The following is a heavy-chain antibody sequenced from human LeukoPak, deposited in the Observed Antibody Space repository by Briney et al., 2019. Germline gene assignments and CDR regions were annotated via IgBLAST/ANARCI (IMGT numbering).Heavy chain of an antibody. CDR1: GITLSNYG. CDR2: LSGSGGGT. V-gene: IGHV3-23*01. Sequence: GGSLRLSCAVSGITLSNYGMSWVRQAPGKGLEWVAGLSGSGGGTNYADSVQGRFTISRDNPKNTLYLQMNSLRAEDTAVYFCAKRGVVIRVFLIGFHKEAYYFDSWGQGALVTVSS. J-gene: IGHJ4*02. D-gene: IGHD3-10*01. CDR3: AKRGVVIRVFLIGFHKEAYYFDS.